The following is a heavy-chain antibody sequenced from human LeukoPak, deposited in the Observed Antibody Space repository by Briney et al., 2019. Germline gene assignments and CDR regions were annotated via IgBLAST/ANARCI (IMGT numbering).Heavy chain of an antibody. CDR3: ARDQGAGSDY. V-gene: IGHV3-7*01. CDR2: INQNGSEK. Sequence: PGGSLRLSCAASGFTFSSYEMNWVRQAPGKGLEWVANINQNGSEKYYVDSVKGRFTISRDNAKNSLYLQMNSLRAEDTAVYYCARDQGAGSDYWGQGTLVTVSS. D-gene: IGHD6-19*01. J-gene: IGHJ4*02. CDR1: GFTFSSYE.